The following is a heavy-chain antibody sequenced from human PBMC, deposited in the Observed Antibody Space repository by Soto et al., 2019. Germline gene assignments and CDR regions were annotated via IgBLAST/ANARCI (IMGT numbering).Heavy chain of an antibody. J-gene: IGHJ6*02. V-gene: IGHV1-69*02. CDR3: ASLATVTPHYYGMDV. Sequence: QVQLVQSGAEVKKPGSSVKVSCKASGGTFSSYTISWVRQAPGQGLEWMGRIIPILGIANYAQKFQGRVTITADKPTSTAYMELSSLRSEDTAVYYCASLATVTPHYYGMDVWGQGTTVTVSS. D-gene: IGHD4-17*01. CDR2: IIPILGIA. CDR1: GGTFSSYT.